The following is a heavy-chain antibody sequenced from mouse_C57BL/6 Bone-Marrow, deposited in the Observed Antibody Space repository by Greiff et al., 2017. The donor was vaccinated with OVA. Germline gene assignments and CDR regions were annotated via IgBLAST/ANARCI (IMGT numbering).Heavy chain of an antibody. CDR2: ISPGNSDT. CDR1: GYTFTSYW. V-gene: IGHV1-5*01. J-gene: IGHJ2*01. Sequence: EVQLQESGTVLARPGASVKMSCKTSGYTFTSYWMHWVKQRPGQGLEWIGAISPGNSDTSYNQKFKGKAKLTAVTSASTAYMELSSLTNEDSAVYYCTRRKIYIDDWGQGTTLTVSS. CDR3: TRRKIYIDD.